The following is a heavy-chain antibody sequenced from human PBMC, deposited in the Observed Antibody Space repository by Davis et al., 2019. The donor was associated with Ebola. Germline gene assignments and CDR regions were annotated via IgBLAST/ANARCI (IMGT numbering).Heavy chain of an antibody. J-gene: IGHJ4*02. CDR3: ARSYGAAPFDY. D-gene: IGHD4/OR15-4a*01. V-gene: IGHV4-59*08. CDR1: GGSISPYY. CDR2: IYYSGST. Sequence: MPSDTLSLTCTVSGGSISPYYWSWIRQPPGKGLEWIGYIYYSGSTKYNLSLKGRVAISVDTSKNQFSLKLSSVTAADTAVYYCARSYGAAPFDYWGQGTLVTVSS.